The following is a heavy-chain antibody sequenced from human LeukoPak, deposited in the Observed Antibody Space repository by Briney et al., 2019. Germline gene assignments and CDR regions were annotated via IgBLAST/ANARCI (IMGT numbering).Heavy chain of an antibody. CDR3: AKDSIAAAGTWNNWFDP. CDR2: IKQDGSEK. D-gene: IGHD6-13*01. CDR1: GFTFSGYW. V-gene: IGHV3-7*03. Sequence: GGSLRLSCAASGFTFSGYWMSWVRQAPGKGLEWVANIKQDGSEKYYVDSVKGRFTISRDNAKNSLYLQMNSLRAEDTALYYCAKDSIAAAGTWNNWFDPWGQGTLVTVSS. J-gene: IGHJ5*02.